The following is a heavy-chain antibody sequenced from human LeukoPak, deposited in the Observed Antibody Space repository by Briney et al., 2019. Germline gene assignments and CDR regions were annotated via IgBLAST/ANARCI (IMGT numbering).Heavy chain of an antibody. V-gene: IGHV4-39*01. CDR3: ARRRTMFGYFAGEFDY. CDR1: GGSISRSSYY. J-gene: IGHJ4*02. CDR2: IYYSGST. D-gene: IGHD3-10*02. Sequence: SETLSLTCTVSGGSISRSSYYWGWIRQPPGKGLEWIGSIYYSGSTNNNPSLKSRVTISVDTSKNQFSLKLSSVTAADTAVYYCARRRTMFGYFAGEFDYWGQGTLVTVSS.